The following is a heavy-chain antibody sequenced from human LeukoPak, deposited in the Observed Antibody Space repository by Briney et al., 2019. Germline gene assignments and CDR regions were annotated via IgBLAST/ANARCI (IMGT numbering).Heavy chain of an antibody. D-gene: IGHD5-12*01. CDR2: ISGTGGST. Sequence: GGSLRLSCATSGFTFSDYYMSWVRQAPGKGLEWVSIISGTGGSTYYADSVKGRFTISRDNSKNTLYLQMNSLRAEDTAVYYCARDGYGHRNFDYWGQGTLVIVSS. CDR3: ARDGYGHRNFDY. J-gene: IGHJ4*02. V-gene: IGHV3-23*01. CDR1: GFTFSDYY.